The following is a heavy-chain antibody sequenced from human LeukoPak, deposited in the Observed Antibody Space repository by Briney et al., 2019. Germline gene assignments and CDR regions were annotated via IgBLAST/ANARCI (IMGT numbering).Heavy chain of an antibody. CDR1: GFTFDDYA. D-gene: IGHD3-22*01. J-gene: IGHJ4*02. CDR2: ISWNSGSI. V-gene: IGHV3-9*01. CDR3: AKDSYDSSGFASY. Sequence: GRSLRLSCAASGFTFDDYAMHWVRQAPGKGLEWVSGISWNSGSIGYADSVKGRFTISRDNAKNPLYLQMNSLRAEDTALYYCAKDSYDSSGFASYWGQGTLVTVSS.